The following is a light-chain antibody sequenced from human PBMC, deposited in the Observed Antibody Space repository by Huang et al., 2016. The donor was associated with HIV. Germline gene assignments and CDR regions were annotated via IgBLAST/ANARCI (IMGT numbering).Light chain of an antibody. CDR3: QQYETWPET. CDR1: QSINNN. CDR2: GAS. J-gene: IGKJ2*01. V-gene: IGKV3-15*01. Sequence: EIVMTQSPATLSVSPGERATLSCRASQSINNNFAWYHQRPGQAPRLLIYGASTRATDIPARFSGSGAGTEFTLTINSLQSEDSAIYYCQQYETWPETCGQGTKLEMK.